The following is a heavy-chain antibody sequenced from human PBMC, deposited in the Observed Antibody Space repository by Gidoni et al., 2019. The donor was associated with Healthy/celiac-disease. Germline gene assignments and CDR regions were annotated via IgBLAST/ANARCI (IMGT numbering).Heavy chain of an antibody. CDR1: GFTFSSYS. J-gene: IGHJ5*02. V-gene: IGHV3-21*01. D-gene: IGHD3-10*01. Sequence: EVQLVESGGGLVKPGGSLRLSCAASGFTFSSYSMNWVRQAPGKGLEWVSSISSSSSYIYYADSVKGRFTISRDNAKNSLYLQMNSLRAEDTAVYYCARGYRYGSGSYSFDPWGQGTLVTVSS. CDR3: ARGYRYGSGSYSFDP. CDR2: ISSSSSYI.